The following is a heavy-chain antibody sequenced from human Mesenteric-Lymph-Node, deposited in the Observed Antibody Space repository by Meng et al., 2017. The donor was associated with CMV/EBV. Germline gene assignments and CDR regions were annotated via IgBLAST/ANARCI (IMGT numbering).Heavy chain of an antibody. Sequence: GESLKISCAASGFTFSSYWMSWVRQAPGKGLEWVANIKQDGSEKYYVDSVKGRFTISRDNAKNSLYLQMNSLRAEDTAVYYCARAVVPAAILYYYYGMDVWGQGTTVTVSS. D-gene: IGHD2-2*02. CDR2: IKQDGSEK. J-gene: IGHJ6*02. V-gene: IGHV3-7*01. CDR3: ARAVVPAAILYYYYGMDV. CDR1: GFTFSSYW.